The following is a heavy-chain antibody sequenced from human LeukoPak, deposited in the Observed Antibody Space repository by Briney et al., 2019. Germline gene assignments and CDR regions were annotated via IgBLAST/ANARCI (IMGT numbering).Heavy chain of an antibody. V-gene: IGHV1-69*05. Sequence: SVKVSCKASGGTFSSYAISWVRQAPEQGLEWMGGIIPIFGTANYAQKFQGRVTITTDESTSTAYMELSSLRSEDTAVYYCARTQYSSSSFYYYYMDVWGKGTTVTVSS. J-gene: IGHJ6*03. CDR2: IIPIFGTA. CDR1: GGTFSSYA. CDR3: ARTQYSSSSFYYYYMDV. D-gene: IGHD6-6*01.